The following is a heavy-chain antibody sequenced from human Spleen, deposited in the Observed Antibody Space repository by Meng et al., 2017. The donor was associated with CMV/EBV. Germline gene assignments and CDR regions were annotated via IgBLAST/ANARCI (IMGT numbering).Heavy chain of an antibody. CDR3: ARFDIGSDY. D-gene: IGHD5/OR15-5a*01. V-gene: IGHV1-18*01. CDR2: ISTYNGNT. CDR1: GYTFTNYN. J-gene: IGHJ4*02. Sequence: ASVKVSCKTSGYTFTNYNFSWVRQAPGQGLEWLGWISTYNGNTNYARNFQGRVTMTTDPSTSTVYMELRSLRSDDTAVYYCARFDIGSDYWGQGTLVTVSS.